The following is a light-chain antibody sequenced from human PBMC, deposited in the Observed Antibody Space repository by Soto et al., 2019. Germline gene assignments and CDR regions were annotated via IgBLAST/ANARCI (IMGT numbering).Light chain of an antibody. CDR3: ATWDDSLNARGV. J-gene: IGLJ3*02. V-gene: IGLV1-44*01. CDR2: NNN. Sequence: QSVLTQTPSASGTPGQTVTISCSGSRSNIGNNAVSWYQQFPGTAPKLLIYNNNQRPSGVPDRFSGSKSGTSASLAISGLQCEDEADYYCATWDDSLNARGVFGGGTKVTVL. CDR1: RSNIGNNA.